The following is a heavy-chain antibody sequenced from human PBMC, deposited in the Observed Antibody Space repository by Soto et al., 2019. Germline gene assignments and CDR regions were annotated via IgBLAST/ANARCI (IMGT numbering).Heavy chain of an antibody. CDR1: AGSISSYY. CDR3: ARDLGSGRRWFDT. D-gene: IGHD3-10*01. CDR2: IYDSGST. V-gene: IGHV4-59*01. Sequence: VQLQESGPGLVKPSETLALTCTVSAGSISSYYWYWIRQPPGKGLEWIGYIYDSGSTNDNPALKSRVAISVDTSKNQFSLKPNSVTAADTALYYCARDLGSGRRWFDTWVQGARVTVSS. J-gene: IGHJ5*02.